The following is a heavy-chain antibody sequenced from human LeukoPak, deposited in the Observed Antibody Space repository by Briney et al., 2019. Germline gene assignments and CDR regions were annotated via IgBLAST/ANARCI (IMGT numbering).Heavy chain of an antibody. V-gene: IGHV3-53*05. CDR3: ARDRDITFGGVIVSHFFDY. Sequence: GGSLRLSCAASGFTVSSNYMSWVRQAPGKGLEWVSVIYSGGSTYYADSVKGRFTISRDNSKNTLYLQMNSLRAEDTAVYYCARDRDITFGGVIVSHFFDYWGQGTLVTVSS. CDR2: IYSGGST. CDR1: GFTVSSNY. J-gene: IGHJ4*02. D-gene: IGHD3-16*02.